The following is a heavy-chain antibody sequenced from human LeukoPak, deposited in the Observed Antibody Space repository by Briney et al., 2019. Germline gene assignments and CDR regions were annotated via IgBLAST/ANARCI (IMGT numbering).Heavy chain of an antibody. CDR3: VTEYGSGSYFRWFDY. CDR1: GFTFSSYA. D-gene: IGHD3-10*01. V-gene: IGHV3-7*01. Sequence: GGSLRLSCAASGFTFSSYAMHWVRQAPGKGLEWVANIKEDGSEKYYVDLVKGRFTISRDNAKNSLYLQMSSLRAEDTAVYYCVTEYGSGSYFRWFDYWGQGTLVAVSS. J-gene: IGHJ4*02. CDR2: IKEDGSEK.